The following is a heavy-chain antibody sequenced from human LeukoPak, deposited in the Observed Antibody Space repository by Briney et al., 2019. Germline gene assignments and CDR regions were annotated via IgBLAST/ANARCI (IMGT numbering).Heavy chain of an antibody. V-gene: IGHV3-53*01. D-gene: IGHD3-10*01. J-gene: IGHJ4*02. CDR1: GYTFSRYW. CDR3: ARGGYGSSTYYNNFDF. Sequence: GGSLRLSCAASGYTFSRYWMTWVRQASGKGLEWVSVIYIGGSTYYADSVKGRFTISRDNSRNTLYLQMNSLRTEDTAVYYCARGGYGSSTYYNNFDFWGQGTLVTVSS. CDR2: IYIGGST.